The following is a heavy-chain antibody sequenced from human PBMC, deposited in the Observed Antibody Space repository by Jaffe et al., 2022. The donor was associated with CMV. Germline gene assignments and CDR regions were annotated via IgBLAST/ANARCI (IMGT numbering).Heavy chain of an antibody. Sequence: QVQLQESGPGLVKPSETLSLTCTVSGGSISSYYWSWIRQPPGKGLEWIGYIYYSGSTNYNPSLKSRVTISVDTSKNQFSLKLSSVTAADTAVYYCARHLIPFFWSGPPDPANWFDPWGQGTLVTVSS. V-gene: IGHV4-59*08. CDR1: GGSISSYY. J-gene: IGHJ5*02. D-gene: IGHD3-3*01. CDR2: IYYSGST. CDR3: ARHLIPFFWSGPPDPANWFDP.